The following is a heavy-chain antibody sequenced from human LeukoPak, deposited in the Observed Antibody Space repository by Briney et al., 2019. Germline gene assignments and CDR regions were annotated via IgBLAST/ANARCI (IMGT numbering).Heavy chain of an antibody. CDR2: IYTSGST. CDR1: GGSISSYY. CDR3: ARMAARQGGFDP. J-gene: IGHJ5*02. D-gene: IGHD6-6*01. V-gene: IGHV4-4*07. Sequence: SQTLSLTCTVSGGSISSYYWSWIRQPAGKGLEWIGRIYTSGSTNYNPSLKSRVTMSADTSKNQFSLKLSSVTAADTAVYYCARMAARQGGFDPWGQGTPVTVSS.